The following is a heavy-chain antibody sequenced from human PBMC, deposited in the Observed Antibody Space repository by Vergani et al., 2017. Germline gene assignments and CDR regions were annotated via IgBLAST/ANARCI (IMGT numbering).Heavy chain of an antibody. CDR3: ARVLIVVVVAAKGLAFDI. CDR2: IDYSGST. CDR1: GGSISSSSYY. V-gene: IGHV4-39*07. Sequence: QLQLQESGPGLVKPSETLSLTCTVSGGSISSSSYYWGWIRQPPGKGLEWVGSIDYSGSTYYNPSLKSRVTISVDTSKNQFSLKLSSVTAADTAVYYCARVLIVVVVAAKGLAFDIWGQGTMVTVSS. J-gene: IGHJ3*02. D-gene: IGHD2-15*01.